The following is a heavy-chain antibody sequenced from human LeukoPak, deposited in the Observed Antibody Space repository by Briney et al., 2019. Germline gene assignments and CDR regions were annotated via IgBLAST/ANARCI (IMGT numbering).Heavy chain of an antibody. CDR2: ISAYNGNT. CDR3: ARLGARPVTYYFDY. Sequence: ASVKVSCKASGYTFTSYGISWVRQALGQGLEWMGWISAYNGNTNYAQKLQGRVTMTTDTSTSTAYMELRSLRSDDTAVYYCARLGARPVTYYFDYWGQGTLVTVSS. D-gene: IGHD4-17*01. J-gene: IGHJ4*02. V-gene: IGHV1-18*01. CDR1: GYTFTSYG.